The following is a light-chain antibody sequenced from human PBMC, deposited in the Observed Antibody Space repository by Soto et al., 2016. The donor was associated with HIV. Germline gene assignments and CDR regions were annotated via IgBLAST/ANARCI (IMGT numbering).Light chain of an antibody. J-gene: IGKJ1*01. CDR1: QSISSW. Sequence: DIQMTQSPSTLSASVGDRVTITCRASQSISSWLAWYQQKPGKAPKLLIYKASSLESGVPSRFSGSGSGTESTLTISSLQPEDFATYYCLQHHSYPRTFGQGTKVEIK. CDR2: KAS. CDR3: LQHHSYPRT. V-gene: IGKV1-5*03.